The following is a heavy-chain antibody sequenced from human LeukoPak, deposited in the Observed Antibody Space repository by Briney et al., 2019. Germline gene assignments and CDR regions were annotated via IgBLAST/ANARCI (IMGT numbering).Heavy chain of an antibody. CDR2: INQDGSVQ. CDR1: GFTFSRYW. J-gene: IGHJ4*02. Sequence: GGSLRLSCAASGFTFSRYWMSWVRQAPGKGLEWVANINQDGSVQYYMDSVKGRFTISRDNAQSSLYLQMNSLRADDAGVYYCAGADSGSWDFGRGAQGTLVTVSS. CDR3: AGADSGSWDFGR. V-gene: IGHV3-7*04. D-gene: IGHD6-13*01.